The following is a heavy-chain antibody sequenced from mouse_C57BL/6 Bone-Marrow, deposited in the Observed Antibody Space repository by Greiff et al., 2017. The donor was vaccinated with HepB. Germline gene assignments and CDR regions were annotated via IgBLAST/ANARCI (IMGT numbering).Heavy chain of an antibody. V-gene: IGHV3-6*01. CDR3: ARDAGDFAY. D-gene: IGHD3-3*01. CDR2: ISYDGSN. J-gene: IGHJ3*01. Sequence: EVQLQQSGPGLVKPSQSLSLTCSVTGYSITSGYYWNWIRQFPGNKLEWMGYISYDGSNNYNPSLKNRISITRDTSKNQFFLKLNSVTTEDTATYYCARDAGDFAYWGQGTLVTVSA. CDR1: GYSITSGYY.